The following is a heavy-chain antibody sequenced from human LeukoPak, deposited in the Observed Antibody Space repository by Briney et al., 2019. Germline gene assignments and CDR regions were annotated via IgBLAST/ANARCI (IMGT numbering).Heavy chain of an antibody. J-gene: IGHJ4*02. CDR1: GFTFSNYW. CDR2: ISSDGTDT. V-gene: IGHV3-74*01. CDR3: ARVRYGDYVDY. D-gene: IGHD4-17*01. Sequence: PGGSLRLSCAASGFTFSNYWMHWVRQAPGKGLVWASRISSDGTDTSYADSVKGRFTISRDNAKNTLYLQMNSLRAEDTAVYYCARVRYGDYVDYWGQGTLVTVSS.